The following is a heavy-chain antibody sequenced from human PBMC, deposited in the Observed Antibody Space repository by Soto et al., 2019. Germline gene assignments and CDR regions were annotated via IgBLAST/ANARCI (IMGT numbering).Heavy chain of an antibody. Sequence: GSIKLSSAASGLTFSSYAMGGVRQAPGNGLEWVSAISGSGGSTYYADSVKGRFTISRDNSKNTLYLQMNSLRAEDTAVYYCAKDRSAADEYYYGMAVWGQGTTVPVSS. V-gene: IGHV3-23*01. CDR2: ISGSGGST. D-gene: IGHD2-15*01. J-gene: IGHJ6*02. CDR3: AKDRSAADEYYYGMAV. CDR1: GLTFSSYA.